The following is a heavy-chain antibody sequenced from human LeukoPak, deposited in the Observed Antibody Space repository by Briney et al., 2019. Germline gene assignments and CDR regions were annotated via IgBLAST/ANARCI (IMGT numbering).Heavy chain of an antibody. J-gene: IGHJ4*02. CDR1: GFTFSSYS. CDR3: ARDYYGSGSYSY. CDR2: ISSSSSYI. D-gene: IGHD3-10*01. V-gene: IGHV3-21*01. Sequence: GGSLSLYCAASGFTFSSYSMNWVRQAPGKGLGWVSSISSSSSYIYYADSVKGRFTISRDNAKNSLYLQMNSLRAEDTAVYYCARDYYGSGSYSYWGQGTLVTVSS.